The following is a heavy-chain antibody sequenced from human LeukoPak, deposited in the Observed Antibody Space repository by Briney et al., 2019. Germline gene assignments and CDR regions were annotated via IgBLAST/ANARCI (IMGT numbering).Heavy chain of an antibody. Sequence: GGSLRLSCAASGFTFSSYAMSWVRQAPGKGLEWVSAISGSGGSTYYAASVKGRFTISRDNSKNTLHLQMNSLRAEDTAVYYCAKARTRGRPTVVITTIDYWGQGTLVTVSS. D-gene: IGHD3-22*01. V-gene: IGHV3-23*01. CDR3: AKARTRGRPTVVITTIDY. J-gene: IGHJ4*02. CDR1: GFTFSSYA. CDR2: ISGSGGST.